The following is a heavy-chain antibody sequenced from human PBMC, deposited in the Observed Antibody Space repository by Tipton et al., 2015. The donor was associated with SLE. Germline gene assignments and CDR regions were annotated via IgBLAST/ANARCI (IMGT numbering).Heavy chain of an antibody. CDR2: ISYDGSNK. V-gene: IGHV3-30-3*01. Sequence: RSLRLSCAASGFTFSSYAMHWVRQAPGKGLEWVAVISYDGSNKYYADSVKGRFTISRDNSKNTLYLQMNSLRAEDTAVYYCARDERWLQFSWYFDLWGRGTLVTVSS. D-gene: IGHD5-24*01. CDR1: GFTFSSYA. CDR3: ARDERWLQFSWYFDL. J-gene: IGHJ2*01.